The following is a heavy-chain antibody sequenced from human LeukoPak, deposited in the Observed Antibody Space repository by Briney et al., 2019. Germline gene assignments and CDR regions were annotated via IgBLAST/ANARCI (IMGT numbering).Heavy chain of an antibody. Sequence: GGSLRLSCAAPGFTFSTYSMNWVRQAPGKGLEWVSYISSSSSSIYYADSVKGRFTISRDNAKNSLYLQMNSLRDEDTAVYYCARGSYDSSGYYYNWGQGTLVTVSS. D-gene: IGHD3-22*01. CDR3: ARGSYDSSGYYYN. CDR1: GFTFSTYS. J-gene: IGHJ4*02. V-gene: IGHV3-48*02. CDR2: ISSSSSSI.